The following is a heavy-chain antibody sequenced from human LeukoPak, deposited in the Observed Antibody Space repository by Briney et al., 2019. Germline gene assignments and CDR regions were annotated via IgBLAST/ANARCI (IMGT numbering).Heavy chain of an antibody. CDR2: ISSSGSTI. CDR3: AREGTPDDSGYYYVMDV. CDR1: GFIFSSYS. V-gene: IGHV3-48*04. D-gene: IGHD3-22*01. Sequence: PGGSLRLSCVGSGFIFSSYSMNWVRQAPGKGLEWISYISSSGSTIYYADSVKGRFTISRDNAKNSLYLQMNSLRAEDTAVYYCAREGTPDDSGYYYVMDVWGKGTTVTISS. J-gene: IGHJ6*04.